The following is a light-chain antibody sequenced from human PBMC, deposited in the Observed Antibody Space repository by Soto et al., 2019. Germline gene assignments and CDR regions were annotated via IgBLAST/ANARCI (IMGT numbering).Light chain of an antibody. CDR3: GTWDSCLSAVV. V-gene: IGLV1-51*01. Sequence: QSVLTQPPSVSAAPGQKVTISCSGSSSNIGNNYVSWYQQFPGTAPKLLIYDNNKRPSGIPDRFSGSKSGTSATLGIAGLQTGDEADYYCGTWDSCLSAVVFGGGTKLTVL. CDR1: SSNIGNNY. CDR2: DNN. J-gene: IGLJ2*01.